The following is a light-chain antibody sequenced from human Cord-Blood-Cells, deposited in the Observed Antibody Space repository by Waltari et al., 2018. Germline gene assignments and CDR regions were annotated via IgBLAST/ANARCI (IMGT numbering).Light chain of an antibody. J-gene: IGKJ1*01. CDR3: QQYYSYPRT. V-gene: IGKV1-8*01. CDR1: QGISSY. CDR2: AAS. Sequence: AIRMTQSPSSFSASPGDRVTITCRASQGISSYLAWYQQKPGKAPKLLIYAASTLQSGVPSRFSGSGSGTDFTLTISCLQSVDFATYYCQQYYSYPRTFGQGTKVEIK.